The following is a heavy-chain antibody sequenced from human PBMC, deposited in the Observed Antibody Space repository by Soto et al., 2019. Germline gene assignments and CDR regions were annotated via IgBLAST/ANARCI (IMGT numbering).Heavy chain of an antibody. CDR2: IYYSGSA. J-gene: IGHJ4*02. V-gene: IGHV4-39*01. CDR1: GGSISSVSYY. Sequence: SETLSLTCTVSGGSISSVSYYWGWIRQPPGKGLEWIGSIYYSGSAYYSPSLKSRVTMSVDTSKNQLSLKLSSVTAADTAVYYCARRYGGTFDYWGQGTLVTVSS. D-gene: IGHD2-15*01. CDR3: ARRYGGTFDY.